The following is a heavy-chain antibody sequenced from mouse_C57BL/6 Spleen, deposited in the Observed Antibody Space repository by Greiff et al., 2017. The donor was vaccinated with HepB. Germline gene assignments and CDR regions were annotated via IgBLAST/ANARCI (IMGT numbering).Heavy chain of an antibody. CDR2: IYPGSGNT. J-gene: IGHJ4*01. Sequence: VQLQQPGAELVKPGASVKLSCKASGYTFTDYYINWVKQRPGQGLEWIARIYPGSGNTYYNEKFKGKATLTAEKSSSTAYMQLSSLTSEDSAVYFCARSKTARDAMDYWGQGTSVTVSS. CDR3: ARSKTARDAMDY. CDR1: GYTFTDYY. D-gene: IGHD3-2*01. V-gene: IGHV1-76*01.